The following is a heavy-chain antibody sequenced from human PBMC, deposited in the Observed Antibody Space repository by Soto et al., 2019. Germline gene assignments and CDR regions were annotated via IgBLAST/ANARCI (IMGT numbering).Heavy chain of an antibody. CDR1: GGSISTYY. J-gene: IGHJ6*02. CDR2: IYYSGGT. V-gene: IGHV4-59*08. D-gene: IGHD1-26*01. CDR3: ARQSGGYYYYGMDV. Sequence: PSETLSLTCTVSGGSISTYYWSWIRQPPGKGLEWIGYIYYSGGTNYSPSIESRVTISVDTSKNQLSMKLSSATAADTAVYYCARQSGGYYYYGMDVWGQGTTVTVSS.